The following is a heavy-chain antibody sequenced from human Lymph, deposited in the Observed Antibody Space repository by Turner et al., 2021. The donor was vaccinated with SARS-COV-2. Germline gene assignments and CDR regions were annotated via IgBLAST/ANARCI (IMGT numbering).Heavy chain of an antibody. CDR2: ISNDGSNK. CDR1: GFTFSSYG. D-gene: IGHD5-12*01. Sequence: QVQLVESGGGVVQPGRSLRLSCAASGFTFSSYGMHWVRQAPGKGREWVAVISNDGSNKYYADSVKGRFTISRDNSKNTLYLQMNSLRAEDTAVYYCAKARDGYNFFTIDYWGQGTLVTVSS. J-gene: IGHJ4*02. CDR3: AKARDGYNFFTIDY. V-gene: IGHV3-30*18.